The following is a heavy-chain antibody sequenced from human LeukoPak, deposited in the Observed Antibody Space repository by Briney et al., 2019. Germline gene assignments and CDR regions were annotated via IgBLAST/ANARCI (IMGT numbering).Heavy chain of an antibody. CDR1: GGSISSSGSY. D-gene: IGHD1-1*01. V-gene: IGHV4-31*03. CDR3: AREGTAGTNLNWFDR. CDR2: MYYSGTT. Sequence: SQTLSLTCTVSGGSISSSGSYWTWLRQHPGKGLEWIAYMYYSGTTYYNPSLRSRITISVDTSKNQFSLKLSSVTAADTAVYYCAREGTAGTNLNWFDRWGQGTLVTVSS. J-gene: IGHJ5*02.